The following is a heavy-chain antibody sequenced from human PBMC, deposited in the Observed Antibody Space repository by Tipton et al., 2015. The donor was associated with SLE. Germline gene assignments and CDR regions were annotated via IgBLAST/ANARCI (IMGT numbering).Heavy chain of an antibody. J-gene: IGHJ3*02. D-gene: IGHD3-16*01. CDR3: ARDIVLGGGAFDI. CDR1: GGSISSYY. Sequence: TLSLTCTVSGGSISSYYWSWIRQPPGKGLEWIGYIYYSGSTYYNPSLKSRLTISLDTPKNQFSLKLSSVTAADTAVYYCARDIVLGGGAFDIWGQGTMVTVSS. CDR2: IYYSGST. V-gene: IGHV4-59*12.